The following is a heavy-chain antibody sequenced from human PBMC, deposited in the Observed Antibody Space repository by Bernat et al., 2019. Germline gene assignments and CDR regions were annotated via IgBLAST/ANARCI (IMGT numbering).Heavy chain of an antibody. D-gene: IGHD2/OR15-2a*01. CDR3: AREVSTTKHFDY. Sequence: EVQLVESGGGLVQPGGSLRLSCAASGFSFSSYRMHWVRQAPGKGLVWVSRISSDGSSTTYADSVKGRFTISRDNAKNIVHLQVNSLRAEDTAVYYCAREVSTTKHFDYWGQGTLVTVSS. CDR2: ISSDGSST. J-gene: IGHJ4*02. CDR1: GFSFSSYR. V-gene: IGHV3-74*01.